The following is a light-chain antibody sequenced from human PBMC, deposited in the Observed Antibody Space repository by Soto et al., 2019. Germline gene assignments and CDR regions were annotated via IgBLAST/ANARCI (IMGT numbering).Light chain of an antibody. CDR2: ADS. CDR3: ISYTDRQSYL. J-gene: IGLJ1*01. CDR1: SSDIGSYDH. V-gene: IGLV2-14*03. Sequence: QSVLTQPASVSGSPGQSITISCSGTSSDIGSYDHVAWYQQFPGKSPKLIIYADSDRPSGVSDRFSGSKSGIPASLTISGLQTEDEADYYCISYTDRQSYLFGTGTKVTVL.